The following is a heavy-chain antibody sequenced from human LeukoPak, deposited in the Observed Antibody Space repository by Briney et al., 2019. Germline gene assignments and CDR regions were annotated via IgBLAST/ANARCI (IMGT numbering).Heavy chain of an antibody. CDR1: GFTFSSYS. D-gene: IGHD3-22*01. CDR3: AREASHYYDPSVGAFDI. Sequence: VGSLRLSCAASGFTFSSYSMNWVRETPGKGLEWVSSISSSSTYIYYEDSVKGRFTISRDNSKNTLYLQMNSLRAEDTAVYYCAREASHYYDPSVGAFDIWGQGTMVTVSS. V-gene: IGHV3-21*01. CDR2: ISSSSTYI. J-gene: IGHJ3*02.